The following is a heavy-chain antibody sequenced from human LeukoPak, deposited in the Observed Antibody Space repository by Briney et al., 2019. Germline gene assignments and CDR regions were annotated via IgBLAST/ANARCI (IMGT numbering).Heavy chain of an antibody. J-gene: IGHJ4*02. CDR2: IIPIFGTA. D-gene: IGHD3-10*01. V-gene: IGHV1-69*13. Sequence: GASVKVSCKASGGTFSSYAISWVRQAPGQGLEWMGGIIPIFGTANYAQKFQGRVTITADESTSTAYMELSSLRSEDTAVYYCARAMVRGVRQSSGYWGQGTLVTVSS. CDR3: ARAMVRGVRQSSGY. CDR1: GGTFSSYA.